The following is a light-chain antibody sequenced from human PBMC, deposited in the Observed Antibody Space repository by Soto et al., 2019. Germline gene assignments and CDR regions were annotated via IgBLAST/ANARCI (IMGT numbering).Light chain of an antibody. V-gene: IGLV2-11*01. J-gene: IGLJ1*01. CDR2: DVS. Sequence: QSVLTQPRSVSGSPGQSVTISCTGTSSDVGGYNYVSWYQEQPGKAPNLMIYDVSKRPSGVPDRFSGSKSGNTASLTISGLQAEDEADYYCCSYAGSYSYVFGPGTKVTVL. CDR3: CSYAGSYSYV. CDR1: SSDVGGYNY.